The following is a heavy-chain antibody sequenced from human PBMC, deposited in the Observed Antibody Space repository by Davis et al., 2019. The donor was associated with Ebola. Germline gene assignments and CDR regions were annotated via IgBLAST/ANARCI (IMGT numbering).Heavy chain of an antibody. CDR1: GYTFTSYD. CDR3: SSTSCCNYGMDV. D-gene: IGHD2-2*01. Sequence: ASVKVSCKASGYTFTSYDINWVRQATGQGLEWMGWMNPNSGNTGYAQKFQGRVTMTRNTSISTAYMELSSLRSEDTAVYYCSSTSCCNYGMDVWGQGTTVTVSS. V-gene: IGHV1-8*01. CDR2: MNPNSGNT. J-gene: IGHJ6*02.